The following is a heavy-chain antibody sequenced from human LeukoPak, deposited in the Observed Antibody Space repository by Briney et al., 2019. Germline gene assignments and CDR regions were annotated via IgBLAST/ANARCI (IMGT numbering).Heavy chain of an antibody. CDR3: ARDLYDSYGNY. D-gene: IGHD3-22*01. Sequence: SGTLSLTCTVSGGSISSSSYYWGWIRQPPGKGLEWIGSIYYSGSTYYNPSLKSRVTISVDTSKNQFSLKLSSVTAADTAVYYCARDLYDSYGNYWGQGTLVTVSS. J-gene: IGHJ4*02. V-gene: IGHV4-39*07. CDR1: GGSISSSSYY. CDR2: IYYSGST.